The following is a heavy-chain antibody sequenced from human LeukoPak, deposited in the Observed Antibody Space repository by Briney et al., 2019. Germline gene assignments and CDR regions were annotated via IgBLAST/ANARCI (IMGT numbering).Heavy chain of an antibody. V-gene: IGHV1-18*01. CDR1: GYTFTGYC. D-gene: IGHD3-22*01. CDR3: ARDRTMILWD. CDR2: LRAYTDNT. Sequence: APLRVSCAASGYTFTGYCVTWARQTPAQGAEWMGWLRAYTDNTNSAQRLKGGVTMTTDTYTSTAYMNKGSLRSDETGLSYSARDRTMILWDWGQGTVVSVS. J-gene: IGHJ4*02.